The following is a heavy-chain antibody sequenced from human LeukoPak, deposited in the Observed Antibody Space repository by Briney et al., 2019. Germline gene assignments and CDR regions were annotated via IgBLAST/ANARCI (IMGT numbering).Heavy chain of an antibody. Sequence: GGSLRLSCAASGFTFSSYAMHWVRQAPGKGLEWVAVISYDGSNKYYADSVKGRFTISRDNSKSTLYLQMNSLRAEDTAVYYCARDTDSSGWYEHVDYWGQGTLVTVSS. CDR3: ARDTDSSGWYEHVDY. CDR1: GFTFSSYA. D-gene: IGHD6-19*01. CDR2: ISYDGSNK. J-gene: IGHJ4*02. V-gene: IGHV3-30-3*01.